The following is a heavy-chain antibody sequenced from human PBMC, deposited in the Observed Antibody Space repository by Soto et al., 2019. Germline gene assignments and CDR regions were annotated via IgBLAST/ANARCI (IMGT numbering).Heavy chain of an antibody. CDR1: GFTFTSYD. CDR2: VNPNSGNT. J-gene: IGHJ4*02. D-gene: IGHD4-17*01. Sequence: VQLLQSGAEVKKPGASVKVSCKTSGFTFTSYDINWVRQAPGQGLEWLGWVNPNSGNTDYARKFQGRVTMTRYTSITTAYMELSSLRSEDTGVYYCARVPFVNFGDSVPFDYWGQGTLVTVSS. V-gene: IGHV1-8*01. CDR3: ARVPFVNFGDSVPFDY.